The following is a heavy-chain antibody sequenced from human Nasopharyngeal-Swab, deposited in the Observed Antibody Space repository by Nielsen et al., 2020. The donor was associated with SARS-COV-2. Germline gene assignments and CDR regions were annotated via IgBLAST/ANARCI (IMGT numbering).Heavy chain of an antibody. CDR3: ARAGLWFGELGAFDI. V-gene: IGHV3-33*01. CDR2: IWYDGGNK. J-gene: IGHJ3*02. D-gene: IGHD3-10*01. Sequence: GGSLRLSCAASGFTFASYGMHWVRQAPGKGLEWVAVIWYDGGNKYYANSVKGRFSISRDNSKNTLYLQINSLRVEDTATYYCARAGLWFGELGAFDIWGQGTMVTVSS. CDR1: GFTFASYG.